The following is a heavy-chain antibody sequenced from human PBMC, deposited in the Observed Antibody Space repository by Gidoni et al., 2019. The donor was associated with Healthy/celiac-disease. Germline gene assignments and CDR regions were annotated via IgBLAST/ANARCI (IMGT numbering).Heavy chain of an antibody. V-gene: IGHV3-33*01. CDR3: ARGDGKYCSGGSCYAPPHDY. J-gene: IGHJ4*02. Sequence: QVQLVESGGGGVQPGSSLRLSCAGSGFTFSSYGMHRVRQAPGKGLEWVAVIGYDGSNKYYADSVKGRFTISRDNSKNTLYLQMNSLRAEDTAVYYCARGDGKYCSGGSCYAPPHDYWGQGTLVTVSS. CDR1: GFTFSSYG. CDR2: IGYDGSNK. D-gene: IGHD2-15*01.